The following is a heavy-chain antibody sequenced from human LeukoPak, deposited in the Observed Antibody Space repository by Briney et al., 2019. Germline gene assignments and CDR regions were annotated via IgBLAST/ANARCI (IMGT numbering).Heavy chain of an antibody. CDR2: ISYDGSNK. J-gene: IGHJ4*02. V-gene: IGHV3-30*04. D-gene: IGHD3-22*01. CDR1: GFTFSSYA. Sequence: GGSLRLSCAASGFTFSSYAMHWVRQAPGKGLEWVAVISYDGSNKYYADSVKGRFTISRDNAKNTLYLQMNSLRAEDTAVYYCARDAQTYYYDSSPIDYWGQGTLVTVSS. CDR3: ARDAQTYYYDSSPIDY.